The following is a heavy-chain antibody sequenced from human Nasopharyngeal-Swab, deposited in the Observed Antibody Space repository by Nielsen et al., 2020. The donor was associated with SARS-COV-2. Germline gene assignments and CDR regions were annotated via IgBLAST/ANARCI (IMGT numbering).Heavy chain of an antibody. CDR2: MNPNSGNT. D-gene: IGHD6-13*01. V-gene: IGHV1-8*01. J-gene: IGHJ6*02. CDR1: GYIFTSYD. CDR3: ASAGAAAPGVYYGMDV. Sequence: ASVKVSCKASGYIFTSYDFNGVRQATAQGLEWMGWMNPNSGNTGYAQKFQGRVTMTRNTSISTAYMELNSLRSEDTAVYYCASAGAAAPGVYYGMDVWGQGTTVTVSS.